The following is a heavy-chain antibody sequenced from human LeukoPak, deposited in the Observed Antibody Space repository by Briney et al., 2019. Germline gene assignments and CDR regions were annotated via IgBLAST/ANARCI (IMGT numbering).Heavy chain of an antibody. V-gene: IGHV1-8*01. CDR2: MNPNSGNT. CDR3: ARVGGLYGSGSYYLGY. CDR1: GYTFTSYD. J-gene: IGHJ4*02. D-gene: IGHD3-10*01. Sequence: EASVKISCKASGYTFTSYDINWVRQATGQGLEWMGWMNPNSGNTGYAQKFQGRVTINRNTSISTAYMELSSLRSEDTAVYYCARVGGLYGSGSYYLGYWGQGTLVTVSS.